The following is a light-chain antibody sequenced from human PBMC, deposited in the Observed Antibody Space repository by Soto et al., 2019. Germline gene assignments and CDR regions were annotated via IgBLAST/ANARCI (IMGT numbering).Light chain of an antibody. CDR1: QSVSSRY. J-gene: IGKJ3*01. CDR3: QQYGSSPLIT. V-gene: IGKV3-20*01. CDR2: GAS. Sequence: DIVLTQSPGTLSLSPGERATLSCRASQSVSSRYLAWYQQKPGQAPRLVIYGASSRATGIPDRFSGSGSGADFTLTISRLEPEDFAGYYCQQYGSSPLITFGPGTKVDIK.